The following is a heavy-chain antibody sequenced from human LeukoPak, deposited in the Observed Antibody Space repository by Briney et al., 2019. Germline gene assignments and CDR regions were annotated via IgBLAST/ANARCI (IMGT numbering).Heavy chain of an antibody. V-gene: IGHV4-4*02. Sequence: PSGTLSLTCAVSGDSISSSNWWSWVRQPPGKGLEWIGYIYYSGSTNYNPSLKSRVTISVDTSKNQFSLKLSSVTAADTAVYYCARGDSGRHYYYYYYMDVWGKGTTVTVSS. D-gene: IGHD3-10*01. CDR2: IYYSGST. CDR3: ARGDSGRHYYYYYYMDV. CDR1: GDSISSSNW. J-gene: IGHJ6*03.